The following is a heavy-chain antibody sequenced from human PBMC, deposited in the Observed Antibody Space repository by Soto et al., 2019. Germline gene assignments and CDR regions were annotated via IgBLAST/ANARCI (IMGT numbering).Heavy chain of an antibody. Sequence: PGEPLKVSWKVSGYNFTNYGIGRARQMPGKGLEWMGIIYPGDSDTRYSPSFQGQVTISADKSISTAYLQWSSLKASDTAMYYCAKTAAGGKNYYGMDVWGQGTTVTVSS. CDR1: GYNFTNYG. J-gene: IGHJ6*02. V-gene: IGHV5-51*01. CDR3: AKTAAGGKNYYGMDV. D-gene: IGHD6-13*01. CDR2: IYPGDSDT.